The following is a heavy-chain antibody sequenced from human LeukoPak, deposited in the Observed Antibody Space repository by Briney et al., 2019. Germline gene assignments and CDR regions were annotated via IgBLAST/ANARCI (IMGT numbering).Heavy chain of an antibody. J-gene: IGHJ4*02. CDR1: GFTFSDYW. V-gene: IGHV3-7*01. D-gene: IGHD2-15*01. CDR3: ARDGGYCSGGSCYWEC. Sequence: GGSLRLSCAASGFTFSDYWMSWVRQAPGKGLEWVASIKQDGSEDYYVDPVKGRFTISRDNAKKSMYLQMNSLRADDTAVYYCARDGGYCSGGSCYWECWGQGTLVIVPT. CDR2: IKQDGSED.